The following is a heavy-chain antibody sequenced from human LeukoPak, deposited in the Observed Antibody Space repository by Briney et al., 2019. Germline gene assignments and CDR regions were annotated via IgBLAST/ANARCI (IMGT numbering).Heavy chain of an antibody. CDR3: ARRGKWEGFDP. CDR2: IYHSGST. Sequence: KPSETLSLTCTVSGYSISSGYYWGWIRQPPGKGLEWIGSIYHSGSTYYNPSLKSRVTISVDTSKNQFSLKLSSVTAADTAVYYCARRGKWEGFDPWGQGTLVTVSS. D-gene: IGHD1-26*01. CDR1: GYSISSGYY. J-gene: IGHJ5*02. V-gene: IGHV4-38-2*02.